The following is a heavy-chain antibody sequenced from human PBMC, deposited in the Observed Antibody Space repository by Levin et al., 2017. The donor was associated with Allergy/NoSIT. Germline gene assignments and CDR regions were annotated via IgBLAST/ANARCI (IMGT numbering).Heavy chain of an antibody. D-gene: IGHD5-18*01. V-gene: IGHV3-7*01. CDR1: GFTFSSSW. J-gene: IGHJ4*02. CDR2: MNQGGREV. CDR3: VREGYYYFDS. Sequence: SCAASGFTFSSSWMTWVRQTPGKGLEWVANMNQGGREVYYVDSVKGRFTISRDNAKNSLYLQMNSLRAEDTAVYFCVREGYYYFDSWGQGTLVTVSS.